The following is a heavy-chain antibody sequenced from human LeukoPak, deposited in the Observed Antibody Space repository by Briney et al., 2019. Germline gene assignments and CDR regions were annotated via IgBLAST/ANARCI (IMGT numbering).Heavy chain of an antibody. CDR1: GFTFSSYN. Sequence: GGSLRLSCAASGFTFSSYNMNWVRQAPGKGLEWVSSISSSSSYIYYADSVKGRFTISRDNAKNSLYLQMNNLRADDTAVYYCARARYHYDNTGHSYWYFDLWGRGTLVTVSS. CDR2: ISSSSSYI. J-gene: IGHJ2*01. CDR3: ARARYHYDNTGHSYWYFDL. D-gene: IGHD3-9*01. V-gene: IGHV3-21*01.